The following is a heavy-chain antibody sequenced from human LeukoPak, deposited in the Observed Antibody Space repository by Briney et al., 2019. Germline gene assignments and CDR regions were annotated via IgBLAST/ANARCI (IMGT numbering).Heavy chain of an antibody. V-gene: IGHV3-21*01. Sequence: GGSLRLSCAASGFTFSSYSMNWVRQAPGKGLEWVSSISSSSSYIYYADSVKGRFTISRDNAKNSLYLQRNSLRAEDTAVYYCARHGSAPYYDSWSGYGMDVWGQGTTVTVS. CDR1: GFTFSSYS. D-gene: IGHD3-3*01. CDR3: ARHGSAPYYDSWSGYGMDV. J-gene: IGHJ6*02. CDR2: ISSSSSYI.